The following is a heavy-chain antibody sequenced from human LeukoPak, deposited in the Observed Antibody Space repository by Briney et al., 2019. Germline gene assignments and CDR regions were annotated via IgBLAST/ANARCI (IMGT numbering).Heavy chain of an antibody. Sequence: GSLRLSCAASGFTFSSYAMSWVRQAPGKGLEWVSAISGSGGSTYYADSVKGRFTISRDNSKNTLYLQMNSLRAEDTAVYYCAREMSRQLVLTGVDYWGQGTLVTVSS. CDR1: GFTFSSYA. V-gene: IGHV3-23*01. CDR2: ISGSGGST. CDR3: AREMSRQLVLTGVDY. J-gene: IGHJ4*02. D-gene: IGHD6-13*01.